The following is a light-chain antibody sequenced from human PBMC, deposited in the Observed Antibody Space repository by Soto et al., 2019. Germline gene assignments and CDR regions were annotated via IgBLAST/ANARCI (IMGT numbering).Light chain of an antibody. CDR3: SSYAGSNNHV. V-gene: IGLV2-8*01. Sequence: QSVLTQPPSASGSPGQSVTISCTGTNSDVGGYNYVSLYQQHPGNAPKLMIYEVSKRPSGVPERFSGSKSGNTASLTVSGLQAEDEADYYCSSYAGSNNHVFGTGTKVTVL. J-gene: IGLJ1*01. CDR2: EVS. CDR1: NSDVGGYNY.